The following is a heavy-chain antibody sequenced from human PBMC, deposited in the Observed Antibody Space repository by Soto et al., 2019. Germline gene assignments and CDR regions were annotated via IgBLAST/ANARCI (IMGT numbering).Heavy chain of an antibody. CDR2: INAGNGNT. CDR1: GYTFTSYA. D-gene: IGHD2-21*02. CDR3: ARVAYCGGDCYSALDY. J-gene: IGHJ4*02. Sequence: ASVKVSCKASGYTFTSYAMHWVRQAPGQRLEWMGWINAGNGNTKYSQKFQGRVTITRDTSASTAYIELSSLRSEDTAVYYCARVAYCGGDCYSALDYWGQGTLVTVSS. V-gene: IGHV1-3*01.